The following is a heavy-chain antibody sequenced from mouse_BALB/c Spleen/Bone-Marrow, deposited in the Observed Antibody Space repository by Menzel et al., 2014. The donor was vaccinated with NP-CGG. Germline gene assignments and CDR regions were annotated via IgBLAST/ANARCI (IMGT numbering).Heavy chain of an antibody. D-gene: IGHD1-1*01. CDR3: ARSGSSSGYFDY. CDR2: ISSGSSTI. Sequence: EVMLVESGGGLVQPGGSRKLSCAASGFTFSSFGMHWARQAPEKGLEWVAYISSGSSTIYYADTVMGRFTISRDNPKNTLFLQMTSLRSEDTAMYYCARSGSSSGYFDYWGQGTTLTVSS. V-gene: IGHV5-17*02. CDR1: GFTFSSFG. J-gene: IGHJ2*01.